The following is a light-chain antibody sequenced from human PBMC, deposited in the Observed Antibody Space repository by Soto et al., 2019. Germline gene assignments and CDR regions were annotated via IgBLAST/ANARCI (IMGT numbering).Light chain of an antibody. CDR2: DAS. V-gene: IGKV1-5*01. J-gene: IGKJ1*01. Sequence: DVQMTQSPSTLSASLGNKFTITCRASQRISSWLAWYQQKPGKAPKLLIYDASKLESGVPSRFSGSGSETEFTLTISGLQPGDSATYYCQQYNSYSRTFGQGTKVDIK. CDR1: QRISSW. CDR3: QQYNSYSRT.